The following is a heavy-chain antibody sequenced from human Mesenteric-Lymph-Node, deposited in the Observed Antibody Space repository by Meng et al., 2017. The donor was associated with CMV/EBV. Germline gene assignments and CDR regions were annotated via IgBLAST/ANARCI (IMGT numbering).Heavy chain of an antibody. CDR2: ISAYSGDR. D-gene: IGHD4-23*01. CDR3: ARDDYGGNFTH. J-gene: IGHJ4*02. Sequence: ASVKVSCKTSGYTFTTYDINWVRQAPGQGLEWMGLISAYSGDRKYAQKFQGRVTITAATSTTTAYMELSSLRSEDRAVYFCARDDYGGNFTHWGQGTPVTVSS. V-gene: IGHV1-18*01. CDR1: GYTFTTYD.